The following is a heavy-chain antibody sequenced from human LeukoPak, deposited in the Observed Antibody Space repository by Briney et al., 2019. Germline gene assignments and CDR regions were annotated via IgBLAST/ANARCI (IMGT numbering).Heavy chain of an antibody. Sequence: AGGSLRLPCAASGFTFSSYGMHWVRQAPGKGLEWVAVISYDGSNKYYADSVKGRFTISRDNSKNTLYLQMNSLRAEDTAVYYCAKDKSVVTATHDAFDIWGQGTMVTVSS. D-gene: IGHD2-21*02. CDR3: AKDKSVVTATHDAFDI. J-gene: IGHJ3*02. CDR2: ISYDGSNK. CDR1: GFTFSSYG. V-gene: IGHV3-30*18.